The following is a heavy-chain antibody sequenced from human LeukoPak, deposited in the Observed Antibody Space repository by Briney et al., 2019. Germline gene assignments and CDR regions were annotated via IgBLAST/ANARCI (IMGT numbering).Heavy chain of an antibody. J-gene: IGHJ4*02. V-gene: IGHV3-23*01. D-gene: IGHD1-26*01. CDR3: AKDQPKWELLGRFDS. CDR1: GFIFSSYA. CDR2: ISGSGGST. Sequence: GGSLRLSCAASGFIFSSYAMSWVRQAPGKGLEWVSAISGSGGSTYYADSVRGRFTIARDNSKNTLYLQMNSLRAEDTAVYSCAKDQPKWELLGRFDSWGQGTLVTVSS.